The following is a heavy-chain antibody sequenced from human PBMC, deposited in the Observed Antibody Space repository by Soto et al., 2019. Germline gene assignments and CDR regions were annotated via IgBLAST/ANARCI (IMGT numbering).Heavy chain of an antibody. CDR3: ARATRTWFDP. D-gene: IGHD4-17*01. Sequence: SQAVSLTCAISGDSVSRNSATWNWIRQSPSRGLEGXGRXXYXSXXXNXXAVSVKSRITINPDTSKNQFSLQLKSVTPEDAAVYYCARATRTWFDPWGQGTLVTASS. V-gene: IGHV6-1*01. CDR2: XXYXSXXXN. CDR1: GDSVSRNSAT. J-gene: IGHJ5*02.